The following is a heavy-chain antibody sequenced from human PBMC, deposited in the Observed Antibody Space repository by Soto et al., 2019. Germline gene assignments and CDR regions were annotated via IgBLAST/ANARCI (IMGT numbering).Heavy chain of an antibody. CDR2: ISGSGGST. V-gene: IGHV3-23*01. CDR3: AKDPYPYSSSWSLAY. D-gene: IGHD6-13*01. Sequence: LSCAASGFTFSSYAMSWVRQAPGKGLEWVSAISGSGGSTYYADSAKGRFTISRDNSKNTLYLQMNSLRAEDTAVYYCAKDPYPYSSSWSLAYWGQGTLVTVSS. J-gene: IGHJ4*02. CDR1: GFTFSSYA.